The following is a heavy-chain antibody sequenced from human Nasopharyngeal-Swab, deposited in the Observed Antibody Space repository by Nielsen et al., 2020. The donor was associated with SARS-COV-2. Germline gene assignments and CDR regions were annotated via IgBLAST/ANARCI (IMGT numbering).Heavy chain of an antibody. CDR1: GFTFRSYS. D-gene: IGHD3-22*01. Sequence: GESLKISRAASGFTFRSYSMNWVRQAPRKGLEWVSSISSSSSYIYYADSVKGRFTISRDNAKNSLYLQMNSLRAEDTAVYYCARGSYYYDSSGYYDYWGQGTLVTVSS. V-gene: IGHV3-21*01. CDR3: ARGSYYYDSSGYYDY. J-gene: IGHJ4*02. CDR2: ISSSSSYI.